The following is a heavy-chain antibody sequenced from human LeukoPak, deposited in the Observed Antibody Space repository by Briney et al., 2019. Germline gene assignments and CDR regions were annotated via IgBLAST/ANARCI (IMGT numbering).Heavy chain of an antibody. J-gene: IGHJ6*02. D-gene: IGHD3-22*01. CDR1: GGTFSSYA. Sequence: SVKVSCKASGGTFSSYAVSWVRQAPGQGLEWMGGIIPIFGTANYAQKFQGRVTITADESTSTAYMELSSLRSEDTAVYYCAWGPPRIIVDYYYYYGMDVWGQGTTVTVSS. V-gene: IGHV1-69*13. CDR2: IIPIFGTA. CDR3: AWGPPRIIVDYYYYYGMDV.